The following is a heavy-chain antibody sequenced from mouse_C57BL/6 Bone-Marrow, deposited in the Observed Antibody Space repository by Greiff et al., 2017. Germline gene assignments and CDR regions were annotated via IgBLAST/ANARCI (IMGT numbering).Heavy chain of an antibody. CDR1: GYTFTSYW. J-gene: IGHJ4*01. CDR3: ARDDDDYPYYASDY. D-gene: IGHD2-3*01. CDR2: INPSSGYT. Sequence: QVQLQQSGAELAKPGASVKLSCKASGYTFTSYWMHWVKQRTGQGLEWIGYINPSSGYTKYNQKFKDKATLTADKSSISAYIQLSSLTYEDSAVYYCARDDDDYPYYASDYWGQGTSVTVSS. V-gene: IGHV1-7*01.